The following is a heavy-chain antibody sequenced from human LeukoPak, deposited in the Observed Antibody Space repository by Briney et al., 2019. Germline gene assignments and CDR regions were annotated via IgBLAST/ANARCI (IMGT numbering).Heavy chain of an antibody. V-gene: IGHV1-46*01. CDR1: GYTFTSYY. J-gene: IGHJ4*02. CDR3: ARGLTHYGDYDAY. Sequence: ASVKVSCKASGYTFTSYYMHWVRQAPGQGLECMGIINPSGGSTSYAQKFQDRVAMTRDTSTSTVYMQLSSLRSEDTAVYYCARGLTHYGDYDAYWGQGTLVTVSS. D-gene: IGHD4-17*01. CDR2: INPSGGST.